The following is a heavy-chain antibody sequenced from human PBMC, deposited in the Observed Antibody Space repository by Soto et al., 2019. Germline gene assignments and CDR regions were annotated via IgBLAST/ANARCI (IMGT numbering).Heavy chain of an antibody. CDR3: AKDIDAHVTTVTHFDN. CDR1: GFRFDDYA. CDR2: ISWNHVTT. D-gene: IGHD4-17*01. V-gene: IGHV3-9*01. Sequence: EVQLVESGGGLVQSGRCLRLYCAASGFRFDDYAMHWVRQAPGKGLEWLSGISWNHVTTGYADSVKGRFTISRDNAKNSLLLQMNSLRAEDTAVYYCAKDIDAHVTTVTHFDNWGQGTHVTVSS. J-gene: IGHJ4*02.